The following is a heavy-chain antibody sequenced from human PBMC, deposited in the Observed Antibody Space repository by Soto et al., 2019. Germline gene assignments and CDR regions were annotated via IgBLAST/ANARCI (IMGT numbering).Heavy chain of an antibody. CDR2: ISYDGSNK. CDR3: ARDAPPLYCSGGSCYSWYFDY. D-gene: IGHD2-15*01. J-gene: IGHJ4*02. Sequence: GGSLRLSCAASGFTFSSYAMHWVRQAPGKGLEWVAVISYDGSNKYYADSVKGRFTISRDNSKNTLYLQMNSLRAEDTAVYYCARDAPPLYCSGGSCYSWYFDYWGQGTLVTVSS. CDR1: GFTFSSYA. V-gene: IGHV3-30-3*01.